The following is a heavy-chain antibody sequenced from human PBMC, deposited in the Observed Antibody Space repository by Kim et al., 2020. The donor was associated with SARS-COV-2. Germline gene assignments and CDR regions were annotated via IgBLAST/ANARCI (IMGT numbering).Heavy chain of an antibody. V-gene: IGHV3-9*01. D-gene: IGHD2-15*01. CDR3: AKVHRIAERSFDF. J-gene: IGHJ4*02. Sequence: YGGSVKGRFSISRDTAKRFLYLHMNSLRAEETALYYCAKVHRIAERSFDFWGQGTLVTVSS.